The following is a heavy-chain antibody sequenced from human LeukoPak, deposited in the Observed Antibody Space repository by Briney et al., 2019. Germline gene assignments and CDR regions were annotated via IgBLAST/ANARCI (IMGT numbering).Heavy chain of an antibody. CDR2: ISYDGSNK. J-gene: IGHJ4*02. CDR1: GFTFSSYA. Sequence: GGSLRLSCAASGFTFSSYAMHWVRQAPGKGLEWVAVISYDGSNKYYADSVKGRFTISRDNSKNTLYLQMSSLRAEDTAVYYCVKDRGDCVVVVAATLCHYYFDYWGQGTLVTVSS. CDR3: VKDRGDCVVVVAATLCHYYFDY. V-gene: IGHV3-30*14. D-gene: IGHD2-15*01.